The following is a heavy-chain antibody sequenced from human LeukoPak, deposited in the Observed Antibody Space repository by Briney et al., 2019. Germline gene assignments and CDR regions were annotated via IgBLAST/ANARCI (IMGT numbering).Heavy chain of an antibody. V-gene: IGHV1-18*01. CDR1: GYTFTSYG. CDR2: ISAYNGDT. J-gene: IGHJ4*02. D-gene: IGHD3-10*01. Sequence: VASVKVSCKASGYTFTSYGISWVRQAPGQGLEWMGWISAYNGDTKYAQNLQGRVTLTTDTSTCTASMALRSLTSNDTALYYCARDTALIITPGGPDYWGRGTLITVSS. CDR3: ARDTALIITPGGPDY.